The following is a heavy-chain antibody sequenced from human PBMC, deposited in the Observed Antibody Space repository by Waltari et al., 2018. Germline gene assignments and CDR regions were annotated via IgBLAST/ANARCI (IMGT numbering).Heavy chain of an antibody. V-gene: IGHV4-34*01. CDR3: ARLGGNY. J-gene: IGHJ4*02. CDR2: INHSGST. CDR1: GGSLSGYY. Sequence: QVQLQQWGAGLLKPSETLSLTCAVYGGSLSGYYWSWIRQPPGKGLEWIGEINHSGSTNYNPSLKSRVTISVDTSKNQFSLKLSSVTAADTAVYYCARLGGNYWGQGTLVTVSS. D-gene: IGHD1-26*01.